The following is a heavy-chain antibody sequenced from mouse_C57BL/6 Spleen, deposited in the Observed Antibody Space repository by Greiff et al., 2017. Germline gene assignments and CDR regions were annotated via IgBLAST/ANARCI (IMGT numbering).Heavy chain of an antibody. CDR1: GFTFSSYG. CDR2: ISSGGSYT. CDR3: ADDYDRGFAY. D-gene: IGHD2-4*01. J-gene: IGHJ3*01. V-gene: IGHV5-6*01. Sequence: EVKLKESGGDLVKPGGSLKLSCAASGFTFSSYGMSWVRQTPDKRLEWVATISSGGSYTYYPYSVKGRFTISRDNAKNTLYLQMRSLKSEDTAMYYCADDYDRGFAYWGQGTLVTVSA.